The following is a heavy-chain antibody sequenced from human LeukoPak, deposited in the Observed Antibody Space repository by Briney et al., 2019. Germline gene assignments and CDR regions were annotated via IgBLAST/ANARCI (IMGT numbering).Heavy chain of an antibody. J-gene: IGHJ4*02. V-gene: IGHV1-2*02. CDR3: ARDFGDYVFSDY. D-gene: IGHD4-17*01. Sequence: ASVTVSCKASGYTFTDYYMHWVRQAPGQGLEWMGWINPNSGGTNYAQKFQGRVTMTRDTSISTAYMELSRLRSDDTAVYYCARDFGDYVFSDYWGQGTLVTVSS. CDR2: INPNSGGT. CDR1: GYTFTDYY.